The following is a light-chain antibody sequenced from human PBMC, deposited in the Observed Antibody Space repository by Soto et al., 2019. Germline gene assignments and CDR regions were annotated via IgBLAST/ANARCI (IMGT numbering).Light chain of an antibody. CDR1: QSVSSNY. J-gene: IGKJ1*01. V-gene: IGKV3-20*01. Sequence: EMVLTQSPGTLSLSPGERATLSCRASQSVSSNYLAWYQQKPGQAPRLLIYAAYSRITGIPDRFSGSGSGTDFTLTISRLEPEDFAMYHCQQYGSSPRTFGQGTKVEIK. CDR3: QQYGSSPRT. CDR2: AAY.